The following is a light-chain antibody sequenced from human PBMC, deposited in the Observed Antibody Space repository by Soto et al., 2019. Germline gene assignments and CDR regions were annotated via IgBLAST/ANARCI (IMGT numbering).Light chain of an antibody. CDR2: EGS. V-gene: IGLV2-23*01. Sequence: QSALTQPDSVSGSPGQSITISCTRTSSDVGSYNLVSWYQHHPGKAPKLMIYEGSKRPSGVSNRFSGSKSGNTASLTISGLQAEDEADYYCCSYAGSSSFYVFGTGTKVTVL. J-gene: IGLJ1*01. CDR1: SSDVGSYNL. CDR3: CSYAGSSSFYV.